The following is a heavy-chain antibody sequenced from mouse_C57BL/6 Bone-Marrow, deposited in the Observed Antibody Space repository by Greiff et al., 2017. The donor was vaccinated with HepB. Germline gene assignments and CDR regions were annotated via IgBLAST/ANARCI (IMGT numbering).Heavy chain of an antibody. CDR3: ARDAGGYDYDDYYAMDY. J-gene: IGHJ4*01. V-gene: IGHV7-1*01. Sequence: EVQVVESGGGLVQSGRSLRLSCATSGFTFSDFYMEWVRQAPGKGLEWIAASRNKANDYTTEYSASVKGRFIVSRDTSQSILYLQMNALRAEDTAIYYCARDAGGYDYDDYYAMDYWGQGTSVTVSS. CDR1: GFTFSDFY. CDR2: SRNKANDYTT. D-gene: IGHD2-4*01.